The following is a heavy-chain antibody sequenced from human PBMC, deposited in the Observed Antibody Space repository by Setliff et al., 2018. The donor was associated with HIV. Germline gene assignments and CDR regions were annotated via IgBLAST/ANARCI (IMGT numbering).Heavy chain of an antibody. CDR3: ARLSCSSNSCPFDY. V-gene: IGHV4-38-2*01. CDR2: FYHSGST. D-gene: IGHD2-2*01. Sequence: SETLSLTCDVSGGSITGHYWSWLRQPPEKGLEWIGSFYHSGSTYYNPSLKSRVTISVDTSKNQFSLKLSSVTAADTAVYYCARLSCSSNSCPFDYWVQGTLVTVSS. J-gene: IGHJ4*02. CDR1: GGSITGHY.